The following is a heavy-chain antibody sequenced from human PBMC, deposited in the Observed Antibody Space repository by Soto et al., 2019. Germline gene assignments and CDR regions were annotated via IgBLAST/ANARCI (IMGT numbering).Heavy chain of an antibody. CDR1: GDSVTSSNYY. CDR2: SYYSGAS. D-gene: IGHD3-16*02. CDR3: ASLRLDVISYNYYGLDV. J-gene: IGHJ6*02. V-gene: IGHV4-39*01. Sequence: SETLSLTCSVFGDSVTSSNYYWGWIRQPPGKGLEWIGSSYYSGASYDNPSLKSRVTISLDTSKNQLSLTLTSVTAADTAVYYCASLRLDVISYNYYGLDVWGQGTTVTVSS.